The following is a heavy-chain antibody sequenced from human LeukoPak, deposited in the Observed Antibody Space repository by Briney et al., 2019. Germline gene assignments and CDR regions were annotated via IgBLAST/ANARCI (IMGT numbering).Heavy chain of an antibody. CDR3: AGMYYGSGSYDY. Sequence: GGSLRLSCAASGFTFSSYAMSWVRQAPGKGLEWVSYISSSGSTIYYADSVKGRFTISRDNAKNSLYLQMNSLRAEDTAIYYCAGMYYGSGSYDYWGQGTLVTVSS. D-gene: IGHD3-10*01. CDR2: ISSSGSTI. V-gene: IGHV3-48*03. J-gene: IGHJ4*02. CDR1: GFTFSSYA.